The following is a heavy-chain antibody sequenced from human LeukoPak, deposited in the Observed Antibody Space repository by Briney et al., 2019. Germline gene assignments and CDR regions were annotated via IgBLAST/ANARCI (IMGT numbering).Heavy chain of an antibody. Sequence: PSDPLSLTCTVSGGTISSYYWSWIRQPPGKGLEWIGYIYYSGSTNYNPCLKSRITISVDTSKNQFSLKLSSVTAADTAVYYCASNYYGSGSLDYWGQGNLVTVSS. CDR2: IYYSGST. D-gene: IGHD3-10*01. CDR3: ASNYYGSGSLDY. J-gene: IGHJ4*02. V-gene: IGHV4-59*08. CDR1: GGTISSYY.